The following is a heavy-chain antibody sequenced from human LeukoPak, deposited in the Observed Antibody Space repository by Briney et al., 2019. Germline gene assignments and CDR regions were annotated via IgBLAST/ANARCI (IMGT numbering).Heavy chain of an antibody. V-gene: IGHV3-23*01. J-gene: IGHJ6*04. Sequence: GGSLRPSCAASGFTLSSYAMSWVRQAPGKGLEWVSAITSSGGSTYYADSVKGRFTISRDNAKNSLYLQMNSLRAEDTAVYYCAELGITMIGGVWGKGTTVTISS. D-gene: IGHD3-10*02. CDR1: GFTLSSYA. CDR3: AELGITMIGGV. CDR2: ITSSGGST.